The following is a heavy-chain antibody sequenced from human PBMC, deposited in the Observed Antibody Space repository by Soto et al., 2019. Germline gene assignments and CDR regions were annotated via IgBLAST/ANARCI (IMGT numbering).Heavy chain of an antibody. J-gene: IGHJ5*02. V-gene: IGHV1-8*01. Sequence: QVQLVQSGAEVKKPGASVKVSCKASGYTFTSYDINWVRQATGQGLEWMGWMNPNSGNTGYAQKFQGRANMTRDTSISTAYMELSSLGSEDTAVYYCARTPSGVVGAPRINLFDPWGQGTLVTVSS. D-gene: IGHD2-15*01. CDR2: MNPNSGNT. CDR3: ARTPSGVVGAPRINLFDP. CDR1: GYTFTSYD.